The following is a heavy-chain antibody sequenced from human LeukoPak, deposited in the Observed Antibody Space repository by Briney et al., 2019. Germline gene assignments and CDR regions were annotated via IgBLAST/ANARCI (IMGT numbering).Heavy chain of an antibody. J-gene: IGHJ6*02. D-gene: IGHD1-26*01. CDR2: IYYSGST. CDR3: ARDLGIVASYGMDV. Sequence: SESLSLTCTVSGDSISSSSYYWGWIRQPPGKGLEWIGSIYYSGSTYYNPSLKSRVTISVDTSKNQFSLKLSSVTAADTAVYYCARDLGIVASYGMDVWGQGTTVTVSS. CDR1: GDSISSSSYY. V-gene: IGHV4-39*07.